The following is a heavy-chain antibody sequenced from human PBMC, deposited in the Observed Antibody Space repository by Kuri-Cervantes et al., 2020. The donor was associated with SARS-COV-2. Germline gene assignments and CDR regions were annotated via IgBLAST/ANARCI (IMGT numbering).Heavy chain of an antibody. J-gene: IGHJ3*02. CDR1: GFTFTSSA. CDR3: ARVMLLNSMIVVVHGFDI. V-gene: IGHV1-58*01. D-gene: IGHD3-22*01. CDR2: IVVGSGNT. Sequence: SVKVSCKASGFTFTSSAVQWVRQARGQRLEWIGWIVVGSGNTNYAQKFQERVTITRDMSTSTAYMELSSLRSEDTAVYYCARVMLLNSMIVVVHGFDIWGQGTMVTVSS.